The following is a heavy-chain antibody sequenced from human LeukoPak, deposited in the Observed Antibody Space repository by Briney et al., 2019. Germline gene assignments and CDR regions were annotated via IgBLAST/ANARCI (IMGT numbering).Heavy chain of an antibody. J-gene: IGHJ4*02. CDR3: ARGISWIQLWGSRFDY. CDR1: GFTFSSYG. Sequence: AGGSLRLSCAASGFTFSSYGMHWVRQAPGKGLEWVAVIWYDGSNKYYADSVKGRFTISRDNSKNTLYLQMNSLRAEDTAVYYCARGISWIQLWGSRFDYWGQGTLVTVSS. D-gene: IGHD5-18*01. CDR2: IWYDGSNK. V-gene: IGHV3-33*01.